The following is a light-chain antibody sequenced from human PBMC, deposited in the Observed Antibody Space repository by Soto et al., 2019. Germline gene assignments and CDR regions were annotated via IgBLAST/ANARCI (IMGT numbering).Light chain of an antibody. V-gene: IGLV2-14*03. CDR3: SSYTTSTTLI. J-gene: IGLJ2*01. Sequence: QSALTQPASVSGSPGQSITISCTGTSSDVGRYKLVSWYQQHPGKAPKLMIYDVTNRPSRVSNRFSGSKSGNTASLTISGLQAEDEADYYCSSYTTSTTLIFGGGTKVTVL. CDR2: DVT. CDR1: SSDVGRYKL.